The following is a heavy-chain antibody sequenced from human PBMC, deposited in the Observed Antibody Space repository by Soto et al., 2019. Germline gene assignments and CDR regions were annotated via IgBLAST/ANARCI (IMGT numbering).Heavy chain of an antibody. D-gene: IGHD6-19*01. CDR2: INHSGST. V-gene: IGHV4-34*01. J-gene: IGHJ4*02. CDR1: GGSFSGYY. CDR3: ARGWSGWRVWLDY. Sequence: QVQLQQWGAGLLKPSETLSLTCAVYGGSFSGYYWSWIRQPPGKGLEWIGEINHSGSTNYNPSLKSRVTTSVDPSTNQFSLQLSSVTAADTAVYYCARGWSGWRVWLDYWGQGTLVTVSS.